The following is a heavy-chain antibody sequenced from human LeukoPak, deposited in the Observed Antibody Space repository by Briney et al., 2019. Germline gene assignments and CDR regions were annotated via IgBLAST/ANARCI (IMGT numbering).Heavy chain of an antibody. CDR2: ISPNSGGT. D-gene: IGHD6-19*01. Sequence: ASVKVSCKASGYTFTGYYMHWVRQAPGQGLEWMGWISPNSGGTNYAQKFQGRVTMTRDTSISTAYMELSRLRSDDTAVYYCARDRLGSGWSRVDYWGQGTLVTVSS. CDR1: GYTFTGYY. V-gene: IGHV1-2*02. CDR3: ARDRLGSGWSRVDY. J-gene: IGHJ4*02.